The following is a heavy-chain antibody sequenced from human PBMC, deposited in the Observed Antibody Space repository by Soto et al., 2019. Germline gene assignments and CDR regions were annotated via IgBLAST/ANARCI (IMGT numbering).Heavy chain of an antibody. CDR2: IIPIFGTA. CDR1: GATFSSYA. CDR3: ARDLRYGSGRRNAFDI. V-gene: IGHV1-69*06. Sequence: QVQLVQSGAEVRKLGSSLKVSSKASGATFSSYAISWVRQAPGQGLEWMGGIIPIFGTANYAQKFQGRVTITADKSTSTAYMELSSLRSEDTAVYYCARDLRYGSGRRNAFDIWGQGTMVTVSS. D-gene: IGHD3-10*01. J-gene: IGHJ3*02.